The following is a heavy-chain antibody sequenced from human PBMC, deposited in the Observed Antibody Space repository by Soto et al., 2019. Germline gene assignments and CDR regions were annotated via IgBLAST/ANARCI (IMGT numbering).Heavy chain of an antibody. CDR1: GFTFGSYW. CDR2: IDSDGSST. Sequence: GSLRLSCAASGFTFGSYWMNWVRQAPGKGLVWVSRIDSDGSSTTYADSVKGRFTTSRDNAKNTLHLQMSSLRVEDTAVYYCARGRPYGMDVWGQGTTVTVYS. J-gene: IGHJ6*02. V-gene: IGHV3-74*01. CDR3: ARGRPYGMDV.